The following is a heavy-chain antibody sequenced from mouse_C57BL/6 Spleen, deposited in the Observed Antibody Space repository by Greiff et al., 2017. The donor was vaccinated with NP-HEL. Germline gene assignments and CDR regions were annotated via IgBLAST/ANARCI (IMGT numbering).Heavy chain of an antibody. CDR2: IHPNSGST. Sequence: QVQLQQPGAELVKPGASVKLSCKASGYTFTSYWMHWVKQRPGQGLEWIGMIHPNSGSTNYNEKFKSKATLTVDKSSSTAYMQLSSRTSEYSAVYYCARFPIYYYGGYWGQGTTLTVSS. V-gene: IGHV1-64*01. CDR1: GYTFTSYW. J-gene: IGHJ2*01. D-gene: IGHD1-1*01. CDR3: ARFPIYYYGGY.